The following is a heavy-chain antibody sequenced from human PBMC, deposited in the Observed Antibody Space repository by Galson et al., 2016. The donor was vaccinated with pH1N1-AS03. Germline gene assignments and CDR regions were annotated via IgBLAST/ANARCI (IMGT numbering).Heavy chain of an antibody. Sequence: SLRLSCAASGFTFSNLWMHWVRQGPGKGLVWVACVNGDGSSTTYADSVKGRLTISRDNAKNTVYLQMISLRAEDTAVYYCATGRGYYYEYWGQGTLVTVSS. D-gene: IGHD3-10*01. J-gene: IGHJ4*02. CDR2: VNGDGSST. CDR1: GFTFSNLW. V-gene: IGHV3-74*01. CDR3: ATGRGYYYEY.